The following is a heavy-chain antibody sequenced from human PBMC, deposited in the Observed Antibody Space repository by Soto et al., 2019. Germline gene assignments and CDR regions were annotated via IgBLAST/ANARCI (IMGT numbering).Heavy chain of an antibody. D-gene: IGHD3-22*01. CDR2: ISGSGGST. V-gene: IGHV3-23*01. CDR1: GFTFSSYA. CDR3: AKVRYDSSGREYYYGMDV. J-gene: IGHJ6*02. Sequence: GSLRLSCAASGFTFSSYAMSWVRQAPGKGLEWVSAISGSGGSTYYADSVKGRLTISRDNSKNTLYLQMNSLRAEDTAVYYCAKVRYDSSGREYYYGMDVWGQGTTVTVSS.